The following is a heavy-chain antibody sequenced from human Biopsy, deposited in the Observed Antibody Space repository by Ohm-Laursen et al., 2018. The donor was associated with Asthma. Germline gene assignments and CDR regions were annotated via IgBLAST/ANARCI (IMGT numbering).Heavy chain of an antibody. V-gene: IGHV1-46*01. CDR1: GYTFTSYY. D-gene: IGHD5-12*01. CDR2: INPFGGSS. J-gene: IGHJ6*02. CDR3: ARGYSGTDRIVYYYSGLEV. Sequence: SSVKVSCKSSGYTFTSYYMHWVRQAPGHGLEWMGMINPFGGSSNFAQKFQGRLTMTRDTSTRTAYMELSSLRSEDTAAYYCARGYSGTDRIVYYYSGLEVWGQGTTVTVSS.